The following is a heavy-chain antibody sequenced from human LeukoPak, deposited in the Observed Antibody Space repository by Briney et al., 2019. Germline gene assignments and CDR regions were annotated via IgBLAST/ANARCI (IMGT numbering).Heavy chain of an antibody. D-gene: IGHD3-22*01. CDR3: AKSWGVEYSSGFYIGVDY. CDR1: GFTFSRYG. Sequence: PGGSLRLSCAASGFTFSRYGMQWVRQAPGKGLGWVAIITYDGTDKNYADSVKGRFTISRDNSKSTVYLKMNSLRAEDTAVFYCAKSWGVEYSSGFYIGVDYWGQGTLVTVSS. J-gene: IGHJ4*02. CDR2: ITYDGTDK. V-gene: IGHV3-30*18.